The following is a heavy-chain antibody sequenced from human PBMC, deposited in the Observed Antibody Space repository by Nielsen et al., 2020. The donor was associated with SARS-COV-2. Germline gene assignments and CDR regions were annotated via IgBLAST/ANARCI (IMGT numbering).Heavy chain of an antibody. J-gene: IGHJ6*02. CDR3: ARERGGGGGQLWFPTLYYYYYYGMDV. V-gene: IGHV3-74*01. D-gene: IGHD5-18*01. Sequence: WLRQPPGKGLVWVSRINSDGSSTSYADSVKGRFTISRDNAKNTLYLQMNSLRAEDTAVYYCARERGGGGGQLWFPTLYYYYYYGMDVWGQGTTVTVSS. CDR2: INSDGSST.